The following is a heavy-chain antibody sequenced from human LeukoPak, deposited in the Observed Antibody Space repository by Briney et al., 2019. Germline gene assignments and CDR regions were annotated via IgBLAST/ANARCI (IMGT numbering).Heavy chain of an antibody. CDR3: ARHGGLKYGGYEKRFDY. V-gene: IGHV4-39*01. CDR1: GGSISSSRYF. D-gene: IGHD5-12*01. Sequence: PSETLSLTCTVSGGSISSSRYFWGRIRQPPGKGLGWIGSNYYSGSTYYNPYLESRVTISVDTSKNQFSLKLNSVTAADTAVYYCARHGGLKYGGYEKRFDYWGQGTLVTVSS. J-gene: IGHJ4*02. CDR2: NYYSGST.